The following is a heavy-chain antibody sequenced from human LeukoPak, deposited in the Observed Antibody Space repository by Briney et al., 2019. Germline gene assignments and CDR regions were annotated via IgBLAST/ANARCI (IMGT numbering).Heavy chain of an antibody. CDR1: GGSFSGYY. CDR3: ARGHNSGPYSSFDP. V-gene: IGHV4-59*10. CDR2: IFTTGST. D-gene: IGHD1-26*01. J-gene: IGHJ5*02. Sequence: SETLSLTCAVYGGSFSGYYWSWIRQPAGKGLEWVGRIFTTGSTNYNPSLQSRVTMSVDMSKNQFSLELRSVPAADTAIYYCARGHNSGPYSSFDPWGQGVLVTVSS.